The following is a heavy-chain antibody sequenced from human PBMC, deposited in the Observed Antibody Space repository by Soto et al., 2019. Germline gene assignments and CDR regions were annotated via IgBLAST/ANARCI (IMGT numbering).Heavy chain of an antibody. D-gene: IGHD1-1*01. CDR2: IYATGTT. J-gene: IGHJ5*02. V-gene: IGHV4-4*07. CDR3: VRDGTKTLRDWFDP. Sequence: SETLSLTCTVSGASISGYYWSWIRKSAGKGLEWIGRIYATGTTDHNPSLKSRVMMSVDTSKKQFSLKLRSVTAADTAVYYCVRDGTKTLRDWFDPWGQGISVTVSS. CDR1: GASISGYY.